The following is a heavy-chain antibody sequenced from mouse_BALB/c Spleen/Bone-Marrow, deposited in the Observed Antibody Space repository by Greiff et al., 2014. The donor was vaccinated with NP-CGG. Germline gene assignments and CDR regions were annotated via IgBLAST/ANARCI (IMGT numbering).Heavy chain of an antibody. CDR3: ARRYYGSSFSYFDY. D-gene: IGHD1-1*01. CDR1: GFTFSSFG. J-gene: IGHJ2*01. V-gene: IGHV5-17*02. CDR2: ISSGSSTI. Sequence: VQLKESGGGLVQPGGSRKLSCAASGFTFSSFGMHWVRQAPEKGLERVAYISSGSSTIYYADTVKGRFTISRDNPKNTLFLQMTSLRSEDTAMYYCARRYYGSSFSYFDYWGQGTTLTVSS.